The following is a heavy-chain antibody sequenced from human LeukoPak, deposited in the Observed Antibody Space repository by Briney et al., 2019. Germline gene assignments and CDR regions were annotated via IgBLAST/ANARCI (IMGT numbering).Heavy chain of an antibody. CDR1: GFAFTSYW. J-gene: IGHJ4*02. CDR2: IAQDGSEK. V-gene: IGHV3-7*03. Sequence: GGSLRLSCAASGFAFTSYWVSWVRQAPGMGLEWVANIAQDGSEKYYVDSVKGRFTISRDNAKNSLYLQMNSLRAEDTAVYYCANLGDYYDSSGYSWGQGTLVTVSS. D-gene: IGHD3-22*01. CDR3: ANLGDYYDSSGYS.